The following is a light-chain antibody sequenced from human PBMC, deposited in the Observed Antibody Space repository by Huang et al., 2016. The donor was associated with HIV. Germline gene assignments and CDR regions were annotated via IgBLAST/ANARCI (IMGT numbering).Light chain of an antibody. J-gene: IGKJ4*01. CDR2: DTA. Sequence: EIVLTQSPVTLSLSPGYRATLSCRASQSVSSYFAWYQHKHGQAPRLLIYDTAISATGIPARFSGSGSGTDFTLTSSSLEPEDFAVYYCQQRSNWPPRLTFGGGTKVEIK. CDR1: QSVSSY. CDR3: QQRSNWPPRLT. V-gene: IGKV3-11*01.